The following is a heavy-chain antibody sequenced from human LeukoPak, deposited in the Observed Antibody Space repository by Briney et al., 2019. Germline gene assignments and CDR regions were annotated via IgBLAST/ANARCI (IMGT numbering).Heavy chain of an antibody. CDR1: GVSISTYY. D-gene: IGHD3-3*02. CDR2: ISDVGSN. Sequence: PSETLSLTCTVSGVSISTYYWSWIRQHPGKGLEWIGYISDVGSNDYNPSLKGRVTISRDTSKNQFSLKLSSVTAADTAVYYCARGRAFFDWGQGTLVTVSS. V-gene: IGHV4-59*12. CDR3: ARGRAFFD. J-gene: IGHJ4*02.